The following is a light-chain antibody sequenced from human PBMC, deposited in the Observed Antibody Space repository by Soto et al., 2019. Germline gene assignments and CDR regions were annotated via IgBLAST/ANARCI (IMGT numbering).Light chain of an antibody. CDR3: AQYGSSPRT. CDR2: GSS. J-gene: IGKJ3*01. CDR1: QSVGSTD. V-gene: IGKV3-20*01. Sequence: EIVLTQSPGTLSLSPGERATLSCRASQSVGSTDLAWYEQKPGQPPRLRIYGSSTMATGIPDRFSGSGAGTDFPLTISRLEPEDFAMYYCAQYGSSPRTFGPGTSVDI.